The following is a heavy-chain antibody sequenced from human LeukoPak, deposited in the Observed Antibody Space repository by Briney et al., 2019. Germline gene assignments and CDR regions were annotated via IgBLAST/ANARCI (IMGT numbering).Heavy chain of an antibody. Sequence: PGGSLRLSCAASGFTFSNYALSWVRQAPGKGLERVSAISGSADNTKYADPVKGRFTISRDNSKNTVDLQMNSLRAEDTAVYYCAKENNVWGQSSQNWFDPWGPGTLVTVSS. J-gene: IGHJ5*02. D-gene: IGHD7-27*01. CDR2: ISGSADNT. CDR3: AKENNVWGQSSQNWFDP. V-gene: IGHV3-23*01. CDR1: GFTFSNYA.